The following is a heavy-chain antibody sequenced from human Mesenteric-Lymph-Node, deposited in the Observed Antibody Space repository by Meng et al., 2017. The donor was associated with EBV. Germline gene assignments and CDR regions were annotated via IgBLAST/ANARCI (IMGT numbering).Heavy chain of an antibody. V-gene: IGHV4-61*01. Sequence: VELQERGPGVAKPSETLSLSCSVSGGCVSSGSHYWSWIRQPPGKRLEWIGYIFYSGNTNYTPSLKSRVTISVDTSKNQFSLKLSSVTAADTAVYYCARGTTVTRGDWFDPWGQGTLVTVSS. CDR2: IFYSGNT. D-gene: IGHD4-17*01. CDR1: GGCVSSGSHY. CDR3: ARGTTVTRGDWFDP. J-gene: IGHJ5*02.